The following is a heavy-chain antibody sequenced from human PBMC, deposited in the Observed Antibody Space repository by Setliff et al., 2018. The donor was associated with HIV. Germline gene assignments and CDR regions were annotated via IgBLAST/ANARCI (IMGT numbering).Heavy chain of an antibody. CDR1: GGSISSRY. J-gene: IGHJ6*03. Sequence: SETLSLTCTVSGGSISSRYWSWIRQPPGKGLEWIGYIYCSGSTNYNPSLKSRVTISVDTSKNQFSLKLSSVTAADTAVYYCARGFGSSWGGNYYYYYMDVWGKGTTVTVSS. V-gene: IGHV4-59*11. D-gene: IGHD6-13*01. CDR2: IYCSGST. CDR3: ARGFGSSWGGNYYYYYMDV.